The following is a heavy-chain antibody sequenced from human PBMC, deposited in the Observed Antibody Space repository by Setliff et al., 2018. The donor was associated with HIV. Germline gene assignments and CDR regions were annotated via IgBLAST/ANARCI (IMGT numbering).Heavy chain of an antibody. CDR1: DGSFSGYS. J-gene: IGHJ4*01. CDR2: VSRGGSP. CDR3: ARAVCPSLNCYSFFNY. V-gene: IGHV4-34*01. Sequence: SETLSLTCGVDDGSFSGYSWCWIRQSPGKGLEWIGEVSRGGSPTYNPSLTGRVSVSVDTSKSQFSLKLTNVTAADAAVYYCARAVCPSLNCYSFFNYWGHGSLVTVSS. D-gene: IGHD2-15*01.